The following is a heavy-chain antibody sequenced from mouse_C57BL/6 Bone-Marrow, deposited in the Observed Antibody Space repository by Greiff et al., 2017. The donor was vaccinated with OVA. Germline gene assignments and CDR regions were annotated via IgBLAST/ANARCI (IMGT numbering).Heavy chain of an antibody. D-gene: IGHD1-1*01. CDR3: AREEVYYGSLFFDY. V-gene: IGHV1-55*01. J-gene: IGHJ2*01. Sequence: VQLQQPGAELVKPGASVKMSCKASGYTFTSYWITWVKQRPGQGLEWIGDIYPGSGSTNYNEKFKSKATLTVDTSSSTAYMQLSSLTSEDSAVDYCAREEVYYGSLFFDYWGQGTTLTVSS. CDR2: IYPGSGST. CDR1: GYTFTSYW.